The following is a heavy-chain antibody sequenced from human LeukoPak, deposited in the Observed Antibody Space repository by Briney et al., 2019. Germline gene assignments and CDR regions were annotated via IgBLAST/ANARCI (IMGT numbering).Heavy chain of an antibody. CDR1: GYSISSGYY. D-gene: IGHD1-26*01. CDR2: IYHSGST. V-gene: IGHV4-38-2*02. CDR3: ASWGVGGTFDY. J-gene: IGHJ4*02. Sequence: SETLSLTCTVSGYSISSGYYWGWIRQPPGKGLEWIGSIYHSGSTYYNLSLKSRVTISVDTSKNQFSLKLSSVTAADTAVYYCASWGVGGTFDYWGQGTLVAVSS.